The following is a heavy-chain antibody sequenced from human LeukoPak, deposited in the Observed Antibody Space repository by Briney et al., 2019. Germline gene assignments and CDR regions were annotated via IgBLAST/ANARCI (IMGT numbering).Heavy chain of an antibody. V-gene: IGHV3-20*04. Sequence: GGSLRLSCAASGFTFDDYGMSWVRQAPGKGLEWVSGINWNGGSTGYADSVKGRFTISRDNAKNSLYLQMNSLRAEDTAVYYCANGFRAARLPPVDPWGQGTLVTVSS. D-gene: IGHD6-6*01. J-gene: IGHJ5*02. CDR1: GFTFDDYG. CDR3: ANGFRAARLPPVDP. CDR2: INWNGGST.